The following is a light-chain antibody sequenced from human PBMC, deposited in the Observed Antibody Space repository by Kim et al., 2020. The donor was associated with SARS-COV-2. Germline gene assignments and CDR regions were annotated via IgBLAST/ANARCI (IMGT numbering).Light chain of an antibody. CDR1: NIGSKS. Sequence: APGKTARMTCGGNNIGSKSVHWYQQKPGQAPVLVIYYDSDRPSGIPERFSGANSGNTATLTISRVEGGDEADYYCQVWDSSSDHRVFGGGTKLTVL. J-gene: IGLJ3*02. V-gene: IGLV3-21*04. CDR3: QVWDSSSDHRV. CDR2: YDS.